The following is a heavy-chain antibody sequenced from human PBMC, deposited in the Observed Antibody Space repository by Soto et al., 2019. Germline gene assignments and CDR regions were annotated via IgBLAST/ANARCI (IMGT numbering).Heavy chain of an antibody. CDR3: ARLVSDRPAAMWSYYYYYGMDV. D-gene: IGHD2-2*01. CDR2: IYYSGST. Sequence: SETLSLTCTVSGGSISSSSYYWGWIRQPPRKGLEWIGSIYYSGSTYYNPSLKSRVTISVDTSRNQFSLKLSSVTAADTAVYYCARLVSDRPAAMWSYYYYYGMDVWGQGTTVT. J-gene: IGHJ6*02. CDR1: GGSISSSSYY. V-gene: IGHV4-39*01.